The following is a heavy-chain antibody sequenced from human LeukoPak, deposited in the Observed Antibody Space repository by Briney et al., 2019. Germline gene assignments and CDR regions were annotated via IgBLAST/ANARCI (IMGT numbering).Heavy chain of an antibody. Sequence: PGGSLRLSCAASGFTFSSYSMNWVRQAPGKGLEWVSSISSSSSYIYYADSVKGRFTISRDNAKNSLYLQMNSLRAEDTAVYYCAASSEDMGQWLAFNGFDTWGQGTLVTVSS. D-gene: IGHD6-19*01. CDR1: GFTFSSYS. CDR3: AASSEDMGQWLAFNGFDT. J-gene: IGHJ5*02. V-gene: IGHV3-21*01. CDR2: ISSSSSYI.